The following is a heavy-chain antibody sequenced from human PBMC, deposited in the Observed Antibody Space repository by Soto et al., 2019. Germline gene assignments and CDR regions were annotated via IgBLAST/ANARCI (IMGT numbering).Heavy chain of an antibody. Sequence: PSETLSLTCTVSGGSISNSDYYWSWIRQPPGKGLEWIGYIYYSGSTNYNPSLKSRVTISVDTSKNQFSLKLSSVTAADTAVYSCARVAFLEWLPNLNWFDPWGQGTLVTVSS. CDR3: ARVAFLEWLPNLNWFDP. J-gene: IGHJ5*02. V-gene: IGHV4-61*08. CDR2: IYYSGST. CDR1: GGSISNSDYY. D-gene: IGHD3-3*01.